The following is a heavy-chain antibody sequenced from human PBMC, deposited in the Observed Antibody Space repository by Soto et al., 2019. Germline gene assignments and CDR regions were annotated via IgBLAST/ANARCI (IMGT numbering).Heavy chain of an antibody. CDR2: IYYSGSP. CDR1: GGSISSSSYY. CDR3: ARHWTDCGDSRYFDY. V-gene: IGHV4-39*01. J-gene: IGHJ4*02. Sequence: SETLSLTCTVSGGSISSSSYYWGWILQPPGKGLEWIGSIYYSGSPYYNPSLKSRVTISVDTSKNQFSLKLSSVTAADTAVYYCARHWTDCGDSRYFDYWGQGTLVTVSS. D-gene: IGHD4-17*01.